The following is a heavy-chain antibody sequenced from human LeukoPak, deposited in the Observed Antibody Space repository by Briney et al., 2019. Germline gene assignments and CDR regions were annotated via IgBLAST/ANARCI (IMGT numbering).Heavy chain of an antibody. Sequence: SVKVSCRASGGTFSSYAISWVRQAPGQGLEWMGRIIPIFGTANYAQKFQGRVTITTDESTSTAYMELSSLRSEDTAVYYCARDPDPYCGGDCYVYWGQGTLVTVSS. D-gene: IGHD2-21*02. CDR1: GGTFSSYA. CDR2: IIPIFGTA. V-gene: IGHV1-69*05. CDR3: ARDPDPYCGGDCYVY. J-gene: IGHJ4*02.